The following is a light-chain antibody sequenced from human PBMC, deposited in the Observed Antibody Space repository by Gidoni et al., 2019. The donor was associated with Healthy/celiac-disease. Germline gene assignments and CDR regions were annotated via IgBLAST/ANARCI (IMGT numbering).Light chain of an antibody. Sequence: DIQMAQSPSTLSASVGDRVTITCRASQSISSWLAWYQQKPGKAPKLLIYKASSLESGVPSRFSGSGSGTEFTLTISSLQPDDFATYYCQQYNSYPYTFGQGTKLEIK. CDR3: QQYNSYPYT. J-gene: IGKJ2*01. CDR2: KAS. CDR1: QSISSW. V-gene: IGKV1-5*03.